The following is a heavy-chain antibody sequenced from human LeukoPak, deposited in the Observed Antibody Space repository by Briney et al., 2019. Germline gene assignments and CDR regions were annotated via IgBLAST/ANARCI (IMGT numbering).Heavy chain of an antibody. CDR2: IYHSGST. CDR1: GGSISTSNYY. D-gene: IGHD1-26*01. CDR3: ARDFWELRGEGYNWFDP. Sequence: SETLSLTCTVSGGSISTSNYYWGWIRQPPGKGLEWIGSIYHSGSTYYNPSLKSRVTISVDTSKNQFSLKLSSVTAADTAVYYCARDFWELRGEGYNWFDPWGQGTLVTVSS. J-gene: IGHJ5*02. V-gene: IGHV4-39*07.